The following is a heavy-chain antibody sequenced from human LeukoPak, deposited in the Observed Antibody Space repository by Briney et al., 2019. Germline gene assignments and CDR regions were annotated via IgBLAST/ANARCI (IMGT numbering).Heavy chain of an antibody. J-gene: IGHJ4*02. CDR3: AGGAPKGFSSSWYGRFDY. CDR1: GGTFSSYA. V-gene: IGHV1-69*13. D-gene: IGHD6-13*01. CDR2: IIPIFGTA. Sequence: SVKVSCTASGGTFSSYAISWVRQAPGQGLEWMGGIIPIFGTANYAQKFQGRVTITADESTSTAYMELSSLRSEDTAVYYCAGGAPKGFSSSWYGRFDYWGQGTLVTVSS.